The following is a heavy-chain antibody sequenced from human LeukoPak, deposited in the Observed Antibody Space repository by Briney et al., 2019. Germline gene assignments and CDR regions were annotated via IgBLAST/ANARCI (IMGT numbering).Heavy chain of an antibody. CDR3: ARWGNYDILTGYLDY. D-gene: IGHD3-9*01. CDR1: GGSFSGYY. J-gene: IGHJ4*02. V-gene: IGHV4-34*01. Sequence: SETLSLTCAVYGGSFSGYYWSWIRQPPGKGLEWIGEINHSGSTNYNPSLRGRVTLSVDTSTNQFSLKLSSVTAADTAVYYCARWGNYDILTGYLDYWGQGTLVTVSS. CDR2: INHSGST.